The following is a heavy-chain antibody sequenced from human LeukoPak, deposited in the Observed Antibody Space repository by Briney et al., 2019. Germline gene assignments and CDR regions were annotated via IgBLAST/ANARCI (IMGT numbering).Heavy chain of an antibody. Sequence: GGSLRLSCAASGFTFSSYAMHWVRQAPGKGLEWVAVISYDGSNKYYADSVKGRFTISRDNSKNTLYLQMNSLRAEDTAVYYCAKDTMVGYWGQGTLVTVSS. CDR3: AKDTMVGY. J-gene: IGHJ4*02. V-gene: IGHV3-30-3*01. CDR1: GFTFSSYA. CDR2: ISYDGSNK. D-gene: IGHD3-10*01.